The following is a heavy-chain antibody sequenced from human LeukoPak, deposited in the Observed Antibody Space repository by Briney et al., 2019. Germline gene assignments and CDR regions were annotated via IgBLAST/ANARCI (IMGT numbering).Heavy chain of an antibody. Sequence: PGGSLRLSCAASGFTFSSYGMHWVRQAPGKGLEWVAFIRYDGSNKYYADSVKGRFTISRDNSKNTLYLQMNSLRAEDTAVYYCAKGRYYDILTGHDGAFDIWGQGTMVTVSS. CDR3: AKGRYYDILTGHDGAFDI. CDR2: IRYDGSNK. D-gene: IGHD3-9*01. V-gene: IGHV3-30*02. J-gene: IGHJ3*02. CDR1: GFTFSSYG.